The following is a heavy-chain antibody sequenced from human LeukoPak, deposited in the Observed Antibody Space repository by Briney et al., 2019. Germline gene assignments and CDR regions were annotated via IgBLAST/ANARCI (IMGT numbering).Heavy chain of an antibody. D-gene: IGHD1-26*01. CDR2: IIPILGIA. CDR3: ARMVGATPPLYYYYGMDV. Sequence: SVKVSCTASGGTFSSYAISWVRQAPGQGLEWMGRIIPILGIANYAQKFQGRVTITADKSTSTAYMELSSLRSEDTAVYYCARMVGATPPLYYYYGMDVWGQGTTVTVSS. J-gene: IGHJ6*02. V-gene: IGHV1-69*04. CDR1: GGTFSSYA.